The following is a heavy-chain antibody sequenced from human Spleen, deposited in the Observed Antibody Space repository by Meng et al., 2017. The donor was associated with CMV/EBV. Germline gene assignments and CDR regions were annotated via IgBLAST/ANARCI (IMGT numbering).Heavy chain of an antibody. D-gene: IGHD3-22*01. V-gene: IGHV4-61*01. CDR3: ARAGHHYDSTPYWGHFDY. CDR2: IYNGGST. Sequence: VSGGFYCWSWIRQPPGKGLEWIGYIYNGGSTNYNPSLRSRVSMSVHTSENQFSLSLSSVTAADTAVYFCARAGHHYDSTPYWGHFDYWGQGTLVTVSS. J-gene: IGHJ4*02. CDR1: VSGGFYC.